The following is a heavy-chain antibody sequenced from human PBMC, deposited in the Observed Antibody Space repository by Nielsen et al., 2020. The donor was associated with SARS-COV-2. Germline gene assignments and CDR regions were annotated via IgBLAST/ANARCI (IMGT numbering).Heavy chain of an antibody. V-gene: IGHV4-59*13. CDR2: IYDSGNT. D-gene: IGHD4-17*01. Sequence: SETLSLTCTVSGGAISSYYWTWIRQPPEKGLEWIAYIYDSGNTNYNPSLKSRVTISVDTSRNQFSLKLTSVTAADTAVYYCARVGFYGDPEYLDYWGPGTLVTVSS. CDR1: GGAISSYY. J-gene: IGHJ4*02. CDR3: ARVGFYGDPEYLDY.